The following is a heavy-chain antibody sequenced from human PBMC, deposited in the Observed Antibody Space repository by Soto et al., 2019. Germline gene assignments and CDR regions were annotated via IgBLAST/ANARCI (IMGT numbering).Heavy chain of an antibody. D-gene: IGHD2-8*01. CDR3: ARRVDCTNGVCYGHYYYYYMDV. CDR2: IYYSGST. CDR1: GGSISSSSYY. Sequence: SETLSLTCTVSGGSISSSSYYWGWIRQPPGKGLEWIGSIYYSGSTYYNPSLKSRVTISVDTSKNQFSLKLSSVTAADTAVYYCARRVDCTNGVCYGHYYYYYMDVSGKATTVTVSS. J-gene: IGHJ6*03. V-gene: IGHV4-39*01.